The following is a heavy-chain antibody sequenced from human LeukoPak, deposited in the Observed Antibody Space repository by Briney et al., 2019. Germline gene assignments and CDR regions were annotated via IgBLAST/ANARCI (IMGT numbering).Heavy chain of an antibody. Sequence: GGSLRLSCAASGFTFSTYSLSWVRQAPGKGLEWVSFISSTSSYIYYADSVKGRFTISRDNAKNSLHLQMNSLRAGDTAVYFCARADTRDDAFDIWGQGAMVTVSS. J-gene: IGHJ3*02. CDR3: ARADTRDDAFDI. CDR2: ISSTSSYI. D-gene: IGHD5-18*01. V-gene: IGHV3-21*01. CDR1: GFTFSTYS.